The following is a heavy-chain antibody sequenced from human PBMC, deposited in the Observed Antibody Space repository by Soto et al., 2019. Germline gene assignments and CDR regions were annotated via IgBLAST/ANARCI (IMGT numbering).Heavy chain of an antibody. D-gene: IGHD5-12*01. J-gene: IGHJ6*02. CDR2: IYSGGST. CDR3: ARDRRYSGYDSLAVAGYYYGMDV. CDR1: GFTVSSNY. Sequence: GVLRLSCAASGFTVSSNYMSWVRQAPGKGLEWVSVIYSGGSTYYADSVKGRFTISRDNSKNTLYLQMNSLRAEDTAVYYCARDRRYSGYDSLAVAGYYYGMDVWGQGTTVTVSS. V-gene: IGHV3-53*01.